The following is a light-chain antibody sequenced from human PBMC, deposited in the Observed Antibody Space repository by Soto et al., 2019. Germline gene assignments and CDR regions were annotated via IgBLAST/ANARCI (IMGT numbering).Light chain of an antibody. V-gene: IGLV4-69*01. Sequence: VLTQPPSASASLGASVKLTCTLSSGHNSYAIAWHQQQPEKGPRYLMKLNSDGSHSKGGGIPDRFSGSSSGAERYLTISSLQSEDEADYYCQTWSTDIRVFGGGTKLTVL. CDR1: SGHNSYA. CDR2: LNSDGSH. CDR3: QTWSTDIRV. J-gene: IGLJ3*02.